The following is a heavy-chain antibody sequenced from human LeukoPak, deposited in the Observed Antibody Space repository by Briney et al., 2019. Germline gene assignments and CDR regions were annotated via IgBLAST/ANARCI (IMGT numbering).Heavy chain of an antibody. Sequence: SETLSLTCTVSGGSISSYYWSWIRQPPGKGLEGIGYIYYSGSTNYNPSLKSRVTMSVDTSKNQFSLKLSSVTAADTAVYYCARVITMVRGVIPWFDPWGQGTLVTVSS. CDR2: IYYSGST. CDR3: ARVITMVRGVIPWFDP. D-gene: IGHD3-10*01. V-gene: IGHV4-59*12. J-gene: IGHJ5*02. CDR1: GGSISSYY.